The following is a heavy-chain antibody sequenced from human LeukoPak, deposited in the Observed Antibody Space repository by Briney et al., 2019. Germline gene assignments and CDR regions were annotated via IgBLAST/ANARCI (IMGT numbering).Heavy chain of an antibody. CDR2: ISSSSSYI. CDR3: ASKSYYYYYMDV. CDR1: GFTFSSYS. V-gene: IGHV3-21*01. Sequence: GGSVRLSCAASGFTFSSYSMNWVRQAPGKGLEWVSSISSSSSYIYYADSVKGRFTISRDNAKNSLYLQMNSLRAEDTAVYYCASKSYYYYYMDVWGKGTTVTVSS. J-gene: IGHJ6*03.